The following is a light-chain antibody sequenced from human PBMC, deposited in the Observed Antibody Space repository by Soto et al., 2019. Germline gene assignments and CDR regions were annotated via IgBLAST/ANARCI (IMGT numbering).Light chain of an antibody. CDR1: QDVSRY. V-gene: IGKV1-9*01. J-gene: IGKJ1*01. CDR3: QQGYSNPWT. CDR2: GAS. Sequence: QLTQSPSSLSASVGDRVTITCRASQDVSRYLAWYQQKAGKAPKLLIYGASTLQSGVPSRFSGFGSGTEFTLTVESLQPEDFATYYCQQGYSNPWTFGQGTKVEVK.